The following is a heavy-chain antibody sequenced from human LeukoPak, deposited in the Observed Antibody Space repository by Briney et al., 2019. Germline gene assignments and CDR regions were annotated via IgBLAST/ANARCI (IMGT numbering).Heavy chain of an antibody. CDR2: IWYDGSNK. V-gene: IGHV3-33*01. J-gene: IGHJ6*02. D-gene: IGHD1-26*01. Sequence: GGSLRLSCAASGFTFSSYGMHWVRQAPGKGLEWVAVIWYDGSNKYYADSVKGRFTISRDNSKNTLYLQMNSLRAEDTAVYYCARDLTPNSGSYYYYYYYGMDVWGQGTTVTVSS. CDR1: GFTFSSYG. CDR3: ARDLTPNSGSYYYYYYYGMDV.